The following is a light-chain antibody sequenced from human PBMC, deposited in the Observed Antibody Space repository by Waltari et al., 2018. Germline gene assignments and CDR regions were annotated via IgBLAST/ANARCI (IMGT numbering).Light chain of an antibody. CDR2: GAS. CDR3: QQYSHWPET. CDR1: QNVNSK. J-gene: IGKJ1*01. Sequence: EIVMTQSPATLSVSPGERATLSCRTSQNVNSKLAWYQHKPGQAHRLLIYGASTRATEIPARFIGSRSGTEFTLTISRLQSEDFAVYYCQQYSHWPETFGQGTKVEIK. V-gene: IGKV3-15*01.